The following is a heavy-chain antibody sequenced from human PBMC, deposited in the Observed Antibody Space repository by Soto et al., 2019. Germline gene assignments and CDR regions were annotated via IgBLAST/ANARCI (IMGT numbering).Heavy chain of an antibody. CDR2: INPNSGGT. V-gene: IGHV1-2*04. D-gene: IGHD2-15*01. J-gene: IGHJ3*02. CDR1: GYTFTGYY. Sequence: ASVKVSCKASGYTFTGYYMHWVRQAPGQGLEWMGWINPNSGGTNYAQKFQGWVTMTRDTSISTAYMELSRLRSDDTAVYYCARGLQVVAATVRDAFDIWGQGTMVTVSS. CDR3: ARGLQVVAATVRDAFDI.